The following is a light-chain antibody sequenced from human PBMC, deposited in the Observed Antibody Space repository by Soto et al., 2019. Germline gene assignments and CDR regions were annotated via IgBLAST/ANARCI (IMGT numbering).Light chain of an antibody. CDR3: QQYNNWPTWT. V-gene: IGKV3-15*01. CDR2: GAS. Sequence: EIVMTQSPATLSVSPGERATLSCRASQTVSSNSLAWYQQKPGQAPRLLIYGASTRATGIPARFSGSGSGTEFTLTISSLQSEDFAVYYCQQYNNWPTWTFGQGTKVDIK. CDR1: QTVSSN. J-gene: IGKJ1*01.